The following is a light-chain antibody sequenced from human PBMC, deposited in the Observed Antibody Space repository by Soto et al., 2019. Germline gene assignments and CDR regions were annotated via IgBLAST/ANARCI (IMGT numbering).Light chain of an antibody. CDR3: QQYGSSPVRT. Sequence: EIVLTQSPGTLSLSPGERATLSCRASQSVSSSYLAWYQQKPGQAPRLLIYGASSRATGIPDRFSGSGSGTDFTLTSSRLEPEDFAVYYCQQYGSSPVRTFGQGTRLEIK. CDR2: GAS. CDR1: QSVSSSY. J-gene: IGKJ5*01. V-gene: IGKV3-20*01.